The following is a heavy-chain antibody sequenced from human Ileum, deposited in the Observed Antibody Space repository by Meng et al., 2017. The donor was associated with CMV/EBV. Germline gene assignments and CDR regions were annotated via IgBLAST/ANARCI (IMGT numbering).Heavy chain of an antibody. CDR3: TKKTPGTADHFGD. V-gene: IGHV3-30*02. J-gene: IGHJ4*02. D-gene: IGHD6-19*01. Sequence: GESLKISCAASGFTFGSYGMHWVCQAPGKGLDWVAYIRYDGNKKQYADSVKDRFIISRDNFKDTLYLQMDSLKVEDTAFYYCTKKTPGTADHFGDWGQGALVTVSS. CDR1: GFTFGSYG. CDR2: IRYDGNKK.